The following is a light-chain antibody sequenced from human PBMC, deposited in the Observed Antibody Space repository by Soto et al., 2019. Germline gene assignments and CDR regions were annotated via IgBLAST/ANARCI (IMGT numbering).Light chain of an antibody. Sequence: DIQMTQSPSSVSASVGDRVTITCRASQDISIWLAWFQQRPGQAPKILIYAASGFQAGVPSRFSGSGSGTDFTLTISSVQPEDFATYYCHQANSFPLTFGGGTKVEIK. CDR3: HQANSFPLT. CDR1: QDISIW. V-gene: IGKV1-12*01. J-gene: IGKJ4*01. CDR2: AAS.